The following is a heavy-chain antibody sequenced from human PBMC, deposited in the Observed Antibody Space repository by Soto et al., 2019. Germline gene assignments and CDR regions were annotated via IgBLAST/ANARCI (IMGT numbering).Heavy chain of an antibody. V-gene: IGHV4-34*01. D-gene: IGHD6-19*01. CDR1: GGSFSGYY. J-gene: IGHJ4*02. CDR3: ARQYSSGWSPARFDY. Sequence: SETLSLTCAVYGGSFSGYYWSWIRQPPGKGLEWIGEINHSGSTNYNPSLKSQVTISVDTSKNQFSLKLSSVTAADTAVYYCARQYSSGWSPARFDYWGQGTLVTVSS. CDR2: INHSGST.